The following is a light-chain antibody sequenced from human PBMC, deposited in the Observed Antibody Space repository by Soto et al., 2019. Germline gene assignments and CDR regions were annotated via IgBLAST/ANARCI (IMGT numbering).Light chain of an antibody. CDR2: SSS. J-gene: IGKJ5*01. Sequence: DIQMTQSPSSLSASVGDRVTITCRASQTSSNYLNWYQQKPGKAPGLLIYSSSSLQSGVPSRFSGSGSGTDFSLTITSLRPEDFATYYCQQSFSTPPTFGQGTRLEIK. CDR3: QQSFSTPPT. V-gene: IGKV1-39*01. CDR1: QTSSNY.